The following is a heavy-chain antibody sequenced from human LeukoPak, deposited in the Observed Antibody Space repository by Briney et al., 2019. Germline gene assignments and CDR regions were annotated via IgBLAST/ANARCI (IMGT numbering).Heavy chain of an antibody. J-gene: IGHJ4*02. CDR2: ISTDGSQT. Sequence: PGGSLRLSCSASGFTFTSYALHWVRQAPGKGLEYVSSISTDGSQTFYADSVRGRFTISRDNFKSTLFLQLSSLTTEDTAVYYCVKESDTATVRGCLDYWGQGTLVTVSS. CDR3: VKESDTATVRGCLDY. CDR1: GFTFTSYA. D-gene: IGHD5-18*01. V-gene: IGHV3-64D*09.